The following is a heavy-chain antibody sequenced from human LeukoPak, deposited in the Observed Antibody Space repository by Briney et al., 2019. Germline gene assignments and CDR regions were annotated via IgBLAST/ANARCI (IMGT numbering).Heavy chain of an antibody. CDR1: GYTFTGYY. V-gene: IGHV1-24*01. CDR3: ATWGMLAARLGFDP. CDR2: FDPEDGET. J-gene: IGHJ5*02. D-gene: IGHD6-6*01. Sequence: VKVSCKASGYTFTGYYMHWVRQAPGKGLEWMGGFDPEDGETIYAQKFQGRVTMTEDTSTDTAYMELSSLRSEDTAVYYCATWGMLAARLGFDPWGQGTLVTVSS.